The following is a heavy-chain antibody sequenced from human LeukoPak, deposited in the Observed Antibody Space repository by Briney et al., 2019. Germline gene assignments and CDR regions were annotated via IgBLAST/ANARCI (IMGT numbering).Heavy chain of an antibody. CDR1: GITLSNYG. J-gene: IGHJ5*02. CDR3: AKRGVVIRVVLVGFTKEANNLEP. D-gene: IGHD3/OR15-3a*01. V-gene: IGHV3-23*01. CDR2: ISDSGGST. Sequence: PGGSLRLSCAVSGITLSNYGMSWVRQAPGKGLEWVAGISDSGGSTKYADSVKGRFTISRDNPKNTLFLQMNSLRAEDTAVYFCAKRGVVIRVVLVGFTKEANNLEPWGKGAWVTVSS.